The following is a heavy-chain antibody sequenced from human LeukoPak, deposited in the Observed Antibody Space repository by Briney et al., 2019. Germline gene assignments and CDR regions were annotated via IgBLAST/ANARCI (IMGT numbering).Heavy chain of an antibody. CDR2: INPNSGGT. CDR3: ARVGGTTIQYYYYYYMDV. J-gene: IGHJ6*03. Sequence: ASVKVSCKASGYTFTGYYMHWVRQAPGQGLEWMGWINPNSGGTNYAQKFQGRVTMTRDTSISTAYMELSSLRSEDTAVYYCARVGGTTIQYYYYYYMDVWGKGTTVTVSS. D-gene: IGHD1-7*01. V-gene: IGHV1-2*02. CDR1: GYTFTGYY.